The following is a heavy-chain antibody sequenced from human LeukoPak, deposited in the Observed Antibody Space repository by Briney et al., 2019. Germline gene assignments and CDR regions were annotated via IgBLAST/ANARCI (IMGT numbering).Heavy chain of an antibody. D-gene: IGHD4/OR15-4a*01. J-gene: IGHJ4*02. V-gene: IGHV3-23*01. Sequence: PGGSLRLSCAASGFRFSYYAMASVRQTPAKGLEWVSALSGDGGPPFYADSVKRRFTISRDNSSNTLYLQMSSLRLEDTAVYYGAKRFCAYVDGALDCWGQGTLATVSS. CDR3: AKRFCAYVDGALDC. CDR1: GFRFSYYA. CDR2: LSGDGGPP.